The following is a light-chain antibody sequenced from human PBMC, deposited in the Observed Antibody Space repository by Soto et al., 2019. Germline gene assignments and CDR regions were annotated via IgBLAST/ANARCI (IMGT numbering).Light chain of an antibody. V-gene: IGLV2-14*03. J-gene: IGLJ1*01. CDR3: CSYTTSSTDV. Sequence: QSVLTQPASVSGSPGQSIAISCTGTSSDVGNYNFVSWYQQHPGKAPKLIIYDVSNRPSGISNRFSGSKSGNTASLTISGLQAEDEADYYCCSYTTSSTDVFGTGTKLTVL. CDR2: DVS. CDR1: SSDVGNYNF.